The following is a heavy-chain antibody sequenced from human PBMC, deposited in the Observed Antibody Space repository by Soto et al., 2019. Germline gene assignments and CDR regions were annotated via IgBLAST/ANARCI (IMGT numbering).Heavy chain of an antibody. V-gene: IGHV3-30*18. J-gene: IGHJ4*02. CDR1: GFTFSNYG. CDR3: AKDGYTYGSDDF. Sequence: QLQLVESGGGVVQPGRSLRLSCAASGFTFSNYGMPWVRQATGKGLEWVALISSDGSNKYYADSVKGRFTISRDNSKNTLYLQMTSLRDDDTAVYYWAKDGYTYGSDDFSGQGTLVPLSS. D-gene: IGHD5-18*01. CDR2: ISSDGSNK.